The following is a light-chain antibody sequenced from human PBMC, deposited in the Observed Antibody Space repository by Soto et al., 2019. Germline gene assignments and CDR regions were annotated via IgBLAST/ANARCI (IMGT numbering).Light chain of an antibody. V-gene: IGLV2-14*01. J-gene: IGLJ3*02. CDR2: EVS. CDR1: SSDIGAYNF. Sequence: QSVLTQPASVSGSPGQSITISCTGTSSDIGAYNFVSWFQHHPGKAPKLMIYEVSNRPSGVSDRFSGSKSDNTASLTISGLQAEDEADYYCTSFTSSNTWVFGGGTKVTVL. CDR3: TSFTSSNTWV.